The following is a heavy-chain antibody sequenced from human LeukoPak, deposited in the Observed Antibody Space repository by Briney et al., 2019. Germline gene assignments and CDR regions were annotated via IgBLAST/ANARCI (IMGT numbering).Heavy chain of an antibody. CDR3: ARGFSH. CDR2: ISHSGST. CDR1: GGSFSGYY. J-gene: IGHJ4*02. Sequence: SETLSLTCAVYGGSFSGYYWSWIRQPPGKGLEWIGEISHSGSTNYNPSLKSRVTISVDTSKNQFFLKLSSVTAADTAVYYCARGFSHWGQGTLVTVSS. V-gene: IGHV4-34*01.